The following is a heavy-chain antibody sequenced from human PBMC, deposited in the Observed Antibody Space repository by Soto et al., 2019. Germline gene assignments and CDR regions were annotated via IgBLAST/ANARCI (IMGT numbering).Heavy chain of an antibody. CDR1: GFTLSSNY. V-gene: IGHV3-53*01. Sequence: VGSLRLSCAASGFTLSSNYMSWVRQAPGKGLEWVSVFYSGGSTYYADSVKGRFTISRDNSKNTLYLQMNSLRAEDTAVYYCARVSTTAKTFEFWGQGTLVTVSS. CDR2: FYSGGST. J-gene: IGHJ4*02. CDR3: ARVSTTAKTFEF. D-gene: IGHD4-17*01.